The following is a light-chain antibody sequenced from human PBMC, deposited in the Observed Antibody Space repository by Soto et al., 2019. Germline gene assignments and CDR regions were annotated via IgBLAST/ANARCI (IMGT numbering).Light chain of an antibody. V-gene: IGKV3D-20*02. CDR3: QQRSNWSWT. Sequence: EIVLTQSPGTLSLSPGERAILSCRASQSISSSYLAWYQQKPGQAPRLLIYDASSRATGIPDRFSGSGSGTDFTLTISRLEPEDFAVYYCQQRSNWSWTFGQGTKVDIK. CDR1: QSISSSY. J-gene: IGKJ1*01. CDR2: DAS.